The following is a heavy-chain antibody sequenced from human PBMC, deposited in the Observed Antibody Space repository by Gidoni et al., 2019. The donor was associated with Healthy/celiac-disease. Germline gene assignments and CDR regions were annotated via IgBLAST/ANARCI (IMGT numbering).Heavy chain of an antibody. V-gene: IGHV4-39*01. J-gene: IGHJ4*02. CDR1: GCSISSSSYY. CDR2: IYYSGRT. Sequence: QLQLQESGPGLVKPSEPLSLTCTVSGCSISSSSYYWGWIRQPPGKGLEWIGSIYYSGRTYYNPALKIRVNISVDTSKNQFSLKLSSVTAADTAVYYCASGNTDYWGQGTLVTVSS. CDR3: ASGNTDY.